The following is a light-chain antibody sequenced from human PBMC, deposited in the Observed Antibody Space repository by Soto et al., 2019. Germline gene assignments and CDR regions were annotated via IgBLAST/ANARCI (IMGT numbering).Light chain of an antibody. CDR2: DVT. J-gene: IGLJ1*01. Sequence: QSALTQPASVSGSPGQSITISCTGRSSDVGGCNYVSWYQQHPGKAPKLMIYDVTNRPSGVSDRFSGSKSGNTASLTITGLQTEDEADSYCSSYTSSSTFYVLGTGTKVTVL. CDR3: SSYTSSSTFYV. CDR1: SSDVGGCNY. V-gene: IGLV2-14*01.